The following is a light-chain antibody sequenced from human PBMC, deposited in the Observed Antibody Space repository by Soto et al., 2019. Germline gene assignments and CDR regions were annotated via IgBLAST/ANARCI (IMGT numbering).Light chain of an antibody. V-gene: IGKV3-11*01. CDR1: QSVDNY. CDR2: DVS. J-gene: IGKJ3*01. CDR3: QQRSNRPRFT. Sequence: EIVLTQSPATLSLSPGERATLSCRASQSVDNYLAWYQQKPDQAPRLLIYDVSNRATGTPARFSGSGSGTDFTLSISSLEPEDFAVYYCQQRSNRPRFTFGPGTKVDIK.